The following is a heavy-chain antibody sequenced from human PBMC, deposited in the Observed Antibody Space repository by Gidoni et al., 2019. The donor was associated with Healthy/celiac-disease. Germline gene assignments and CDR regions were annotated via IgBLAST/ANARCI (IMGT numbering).Heavy chain of an antibody. J-gene: IGHJ6*02. CDR1: GGTFSSYA. V-gene: IGHV1-69*06. Sequence: QVQLVQSGAEVKKHGSSVKVSCKASGGTFSSYAISWVRQAPGQGLEWMGGIIPIFGTANYAQKFQGRVTITADKSTSTAYMELSSLRSEDTALYYCARVPTTVTTYVYYYYYGMDVWGQGTTVTVSS. D-gene: IGHD4-4*01. CDR3: ARVPTTVTTYVYYYYYGMDV. CDR2: IIPIFGTA.